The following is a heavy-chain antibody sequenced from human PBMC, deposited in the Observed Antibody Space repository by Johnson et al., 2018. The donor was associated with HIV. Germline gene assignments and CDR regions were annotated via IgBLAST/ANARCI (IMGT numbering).Heavy chain of an antibody. D-gene: IGHD2-21*01. J-gene: IGHJ3*02. CDR1: GFTFDDDA. CDR2: ITWNGGST. CDR3: ARGGGCGGDCYSGFDAFDI. Sequence: VQVVESGGGVVRPGGSLRLSCAASGFTFDDDAMSWVRQGPGKGLEWVSDITWNGGSTGYADSVKGRFTISRDNSKNTLYLQMNSLSTEDTAVYYCARGGGCGGDCYSGFDAFDIWGQGTLVTVFS. V-gene: IGHV3-20*04.